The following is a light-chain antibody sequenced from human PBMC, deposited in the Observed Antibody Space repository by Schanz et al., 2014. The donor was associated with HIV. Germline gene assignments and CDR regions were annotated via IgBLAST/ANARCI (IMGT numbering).Light chain of an antibody. Sequence: EIVLTQSPGTLSLSPGERATLSCRASQSVSNNYLAWYQQRPGQAPRLLIYGASSRAAGLPDRFSGSGSGTDFTLTISSLEPEDFALYYCQQYDSSPITFGQGTRLEIK. J-gene: IGKJ5*01. CDR2: GAS. CDR1: QSVSNNY. V-gene: IGKV3-20*01. CDR3: QQYDSSPIT.